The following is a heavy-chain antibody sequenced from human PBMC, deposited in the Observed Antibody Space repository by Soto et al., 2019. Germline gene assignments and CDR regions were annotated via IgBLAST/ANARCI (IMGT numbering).Heavy chain of an antibody. CDR1: GYTFTSYY. V-gene: IGHV1-46*01. CDR3: ARFLRGYYDYVWGSSNLNYGMDV. Sequence: ASVKVSCKASGYTFTSYYMHWVRQAPGEGLEWMGIINPSGGSTSYAQKFQGRVTMTRDTSTSTVYMELSSLRSEDTAVYYCARFLRGYYDYVWGSSNLNYGMDVWGQGTTVTVSS. J-gene: IGHJ6*02. CDR2: INPSGGST. D-gene: IGHD3-16*01.